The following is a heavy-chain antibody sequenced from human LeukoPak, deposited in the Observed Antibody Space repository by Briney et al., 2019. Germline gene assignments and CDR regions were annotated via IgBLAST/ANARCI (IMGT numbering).Heavy chain of an antibody. J-gene: IGHJ3*02. V-gene: IGHV5-51*01. D-gene: IGHD6-13*01. CDR2: IYPGDSDT. Sequence: GESLKISCKGSGYSFTSYWIGWVRQMPGKGLEWMGIIYPGDSDTRYSPSFQGQVTISADKSISTAYLQWSSLKASDTAMYYCARPVAGSSSLDAFDIWGPGTMVTVSS. CDR3: ARPVAGSSSLDAFDI. CDR1: GYSFTSYW.